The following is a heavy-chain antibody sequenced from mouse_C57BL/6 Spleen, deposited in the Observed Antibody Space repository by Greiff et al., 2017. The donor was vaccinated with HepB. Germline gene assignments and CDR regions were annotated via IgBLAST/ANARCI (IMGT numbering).Heavy chain of an antibody. D-gene: IGHD1-1*01. V-gene: IGHV5-4*01. J-gene: IGHJ3*01. CDR1: GFTFSSYA. CDR3: ARDDYYGSSYQGWFAY. Sequence: EVMLVESGGGLVKPGGSLKLSCAASGFTFSSYAMSWVRQTPEKRLEWVATISDGGSYTYYPDNVKGRFTISRDNAKNNLYLQMSHLKSEDTAMYYCARDDYYGSSYQGWFAYWGQGTLVTVSA. CDR2: ISDGGSYT.